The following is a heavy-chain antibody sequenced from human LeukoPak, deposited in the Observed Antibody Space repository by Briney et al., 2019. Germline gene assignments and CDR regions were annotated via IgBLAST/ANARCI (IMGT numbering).Heavy chain of an antibody. V-gene: IGHV4-59*12. CDR2: IYYSGST. Sequence: SETLSLTCTVSGGSISSYYWSWIRQPPGKGLEWIGYIYYSGSTNYNPSLKSRVTISVDTSKNQFSLKLNSVTAADTAVFYCAKEGRDSGGYNGWFEPWGQGTLVTVSS. J-gene: IGHJ5*02. CDR1: GGSISSYY. D-gene: IGHD2-15*01. CDR3: AKEGRDSGGYNGWFEP.